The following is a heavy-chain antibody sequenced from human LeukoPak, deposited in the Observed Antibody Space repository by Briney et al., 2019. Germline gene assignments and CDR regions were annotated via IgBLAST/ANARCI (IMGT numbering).Heavy chain of an antibody. Sequence: GGSLRLSCAASGFTFSSYRMSWVRQAPGKGLEWVANIKQDGSEKYYVDSVKGRFTISRDNAKNSLYLQMNSLRAEDTAVYYCAREVSYGDYELGYWGQGTLVTVSS. J-gene: IGHJ4*02. CDR2: IKQDGSEK. CDR3: AREVSYGDYELGY. CDR1: GFTFSSYR. V-gene: IGHV3-7*03. D-gene: IGHD4-17*01.